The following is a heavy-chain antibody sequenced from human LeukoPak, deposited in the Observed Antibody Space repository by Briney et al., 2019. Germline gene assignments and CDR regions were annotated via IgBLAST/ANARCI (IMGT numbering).Heavy chain of an antibody. CDR2: ISAYNGNT. Sequence: ASVKVSCKASGYTFTSYGISWVRQAPGQGVEWMGWISAYNGNTNYAQKLQGRVTMTTDTSTSTAYMELRSLRSDDTAVYYCAREYVVVPAAIGAFDIRGQGTMVTVSS. CDR1: GYTFTSYG. CDR3: AREYVVVPAAIGAFDI. D-gene: IGHD2-2*01. V-gene: IGHV1-18*04. J-gene: IGHJ3*02.